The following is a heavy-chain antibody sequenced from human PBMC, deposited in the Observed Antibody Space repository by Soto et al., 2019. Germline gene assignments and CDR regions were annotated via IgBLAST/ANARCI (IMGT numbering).Heavy chain of an antibody. J-gene: IGHJ4*02. D-gene: IGHD6-13*01. CDR1: GFTFSSYA. Sequence: GGSLRLSCAASGFTFSSYAMHWVRQAPGKGLEWVANIKQDGSEKYYVDSVKGRFTISRDNAKNSLYLQMNSLRAEDTAVYYCARGSSSSWYYFDYWGQGTLVTVSS. V-gene: IGHV3-7*01. CDR3: ARGSSSSWYYFDY. CDR2: IKQDGSEK.